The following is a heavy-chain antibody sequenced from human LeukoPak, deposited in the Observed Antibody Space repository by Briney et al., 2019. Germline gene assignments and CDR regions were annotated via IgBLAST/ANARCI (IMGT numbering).Heavy chain of an antibody. D-gene: IGHD3-10*01. CDR3: ARVRGSSGSGIYIPQGGMDA. V-gene: IGHV3-33*01. Sequence: GGSLRLSCAASGFTFSSYGMHWVRQAPGKGLEWVAVIWYDGSNKYYADSVKGRFTISRDNSKNTLYLQMNSLRAEDTAVYYCARVRGSSGSGIYIPQGGMDAWGQGTTVTVSS. CDR1: GFTFSSYG. J-gene: IGHJ6*02. CDR2: IWYDGSNK.